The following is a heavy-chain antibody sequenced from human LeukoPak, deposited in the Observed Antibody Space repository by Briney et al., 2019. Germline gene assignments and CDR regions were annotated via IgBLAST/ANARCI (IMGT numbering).Heavy chain of an antibody. CDR2: ISSSSSYI. V-gene: IGHV3-21*01. Sequence: GGSLILSCAASGFTFSSYSRNWVRQAPGKGLELVSSISSSSSYIYYADSVKGRFTISRDNAKNSLYLQMNSLRAEDTAVYYCAVIVGATPWDYWGQGTLVTVSS. J-gene: IGHJ4*02. D-gene: IGHD1-26*01. CDR3: AVIVGATPWDY. CDR1: GFTFSSYS.